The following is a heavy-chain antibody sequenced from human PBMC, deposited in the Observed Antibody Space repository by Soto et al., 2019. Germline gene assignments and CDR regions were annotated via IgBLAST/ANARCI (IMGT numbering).Heavy chain of an antibody. CDR2: INPSGGYT. Sequence: ASVKVSCKASGYTFTSYYMNWVRQAPGQGLEWLGIINPSGGYTTYAQRFLGRVTMTSDTSTSTVHMELGSLTSEDTAVYYCATSKEGVSNGPTTYWGQGTLVTVSS. CDR1: GYTFTSYY. CDR3: ATSKEGVSNGPTTY. D-gene: IGHD1-26*01. V-gene: IGHV1-46*01. J-gene: IGHJ4*02.